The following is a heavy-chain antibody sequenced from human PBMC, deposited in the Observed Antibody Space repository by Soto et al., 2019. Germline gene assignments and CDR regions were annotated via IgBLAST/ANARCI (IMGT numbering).Heavy chain of an antibody. CDR1: EFTFSSYE. CDR3: VRFGGGAAGPGDY. J-gene: IGHJ4*02. CDR2: ISSSGSTI. D-gene: IGHD6-13*01. V-gene: IGHV3-48*03. Sequence: PGGSLRLSCVASEFTFSSYEMNWVRQAPGKGLEWVSYISSSGSTIYYTDSVKGRFTISRDNAKKSLYLQMNSLRAEDTAVYYCVRFGGGAAGPGDYWGQGTLVT.